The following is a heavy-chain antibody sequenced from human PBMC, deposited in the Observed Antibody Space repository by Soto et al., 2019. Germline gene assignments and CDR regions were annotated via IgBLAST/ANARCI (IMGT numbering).Heavy chain of an antibody. V-gene: IGHV1-46*01. CDR2: INPEGGRT. D-gene: IGHD6-6*01. Sequence: QVQLVQSGGEVKKPGASVKVSCKASGYTFTRYYIHWVRQAPGQGPEWMGRINPEGGRTTYPQKFNGRVTMTRDTSVSTVYMELSSLKSEDTAMYYCARGVYRSASFPPFDPWGQGTLVTVSS. CDR3: ARGVYRSASFPPFDP. J-gene: IGHJ5*02. CDR1: GYTFTRYY.